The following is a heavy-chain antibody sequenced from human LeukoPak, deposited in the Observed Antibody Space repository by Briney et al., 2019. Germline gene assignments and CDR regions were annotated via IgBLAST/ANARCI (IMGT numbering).Heavy chain of an antibody. Sequence: ASVKVSCKASGYTFTSYYMHWVRQAPGQGLEWMGIINPSGGSTSYAQKFQGRVTMTSDTPTSTVYMELSSLRSEDTAVYYCARVVSGQQLGYWGQGTLVTVSS. CDR1: GYTFTSYY. CDR2: INPSGGST. D-gene: IGHD3-16*01. J-gene: IGHJ4*02. CDR3: ARVVSGQQLGY. V-gene: IGHV1-46*01.